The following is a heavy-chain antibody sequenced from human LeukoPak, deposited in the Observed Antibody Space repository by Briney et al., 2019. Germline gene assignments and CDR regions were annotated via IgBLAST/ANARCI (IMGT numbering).Heavy chain of an antibody. CDR2: ISGSSSTI. V-gene: IGHV3-48*02. Sequence: GGSLRLSCAASRLTFSPYRMNWARQAPGNGLEWVSYISGSSSTIHYADSVKGRFTVSRDNAKNTLYLQMNNLRDADTAVYYCASDSRDYVFDHWGQGALVTVSS. J-gene: IGHJ4*02. CDR3: ASDSRDYVFDH. CDR1: RLTFSPYR. D-gene: IGHD4-17*01.